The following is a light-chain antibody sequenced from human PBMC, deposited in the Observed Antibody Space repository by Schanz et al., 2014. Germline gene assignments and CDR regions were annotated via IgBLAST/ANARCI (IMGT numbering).Light chain of an antibody. CDR1: SSDVGGYKY. J-gene: IGLJ1*01. CDR2: DVT. CDR3: TSYAGSNNFGV. V-gene: IGLV2-8*01. Sequence: QSALTQPPSASGSPGQSVTISCTGTSSDVGGYKYVSWYQQHPGKAPKLMIYDVTKRPSGVPDCFSGSKSGNTASLTVSGLQAEDEADYYCTSYAGSNNFGVFGTGTKLTVL.